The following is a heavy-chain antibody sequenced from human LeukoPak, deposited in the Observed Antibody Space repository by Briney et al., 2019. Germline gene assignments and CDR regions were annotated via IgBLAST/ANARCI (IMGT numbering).Heavy chain of an antibody. J-gene: IGHJ4*02. V-gene: IGHV4-34*01. D-gene: IGHD3-10*01. CDR2: INHSGST. Sequence: PSETLSLTCAVYGGSFNGYYWSWIRQPPGKGLEWIGEINHSGSTNYNPSLKSRVTISVDTSKNQFSLKLSSVTAADTAVYYCARGLDYYGSGSQGYYFDYWGQGTLVTVSS. CDR1: GGSFNGYY. CDR3: ARGLDYYGSGSQGYYFDY.